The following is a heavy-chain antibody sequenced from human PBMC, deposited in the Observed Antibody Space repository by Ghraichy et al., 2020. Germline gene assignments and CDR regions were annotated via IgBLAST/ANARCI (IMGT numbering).Heavy chain of an antibody. V-gene: IGHV3-74*01. J-gene: IGHJ4*02. CDR1: GFSFSTHW. D-gene: IGHD7-27*01. CDR2: INTDGSIT. Sequence: GGSLRLSCAASGFSFSTHWMHWVRQAPGQGLVWVSHINTDGSITNYADSVKGIFTISRDNAKNTLYLQMNSLRAEDKAVYYCVRSLGNLNYCGQGTLVTFSS. CDR3: VRSLGNLNY.